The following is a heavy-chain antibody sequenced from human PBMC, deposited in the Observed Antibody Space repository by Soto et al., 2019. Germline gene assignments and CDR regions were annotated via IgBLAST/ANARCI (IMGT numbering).Heavy chain of an antibody. CDR1: GGTFSSYA. CDR3: ARDRWYYDILTGYYYYYGMDV. D-gene: IGHD3-9*01. CDR2: IIPIFGTA. J-gene: IGHJ6*02. Sequence: SVKVSCKASGGTFSSYAISWVRQAPGQGLEWMGGIIPIFGTANYAQKFQGRVTITADESTSTAYMELSSLRSEDTAVYYCARDRWYYDILTGYYYYYGMDVWRQGTTVTVSS. V-gene: IGHV1-69*13.